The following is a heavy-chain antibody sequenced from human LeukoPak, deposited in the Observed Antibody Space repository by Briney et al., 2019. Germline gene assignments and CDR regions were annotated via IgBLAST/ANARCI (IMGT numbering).Heavy chain of an antibody. Sequence: GGSLRLSCAASGFTFSSYSMSWVRQAPGKGLEWVANIKQDGSEKYYVDSVKGRFTISRDNAKNSLYLQMNSLRAEDTAVYYCARTRIYWYAFDIWGQGTMVTVSS. J-gene: IGHJ3*02. V-gene: IGHV3-7*01. D-gene: IGHD5-12*01. CDR1: GFTFSSYS. CDR3: ARTRIYWYAFDI. CDR2: IKQDGSEK.